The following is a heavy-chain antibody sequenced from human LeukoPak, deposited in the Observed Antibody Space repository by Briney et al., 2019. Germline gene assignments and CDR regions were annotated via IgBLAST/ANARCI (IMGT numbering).Heavy chain of an antibody. D-gene: IGHD3-9*01. J-gene: IGHJ4*02. CDR3: ARLYFDSTYYFDY. Sequence: NTSETLSLTCTVSGGSISSGGYYWSWIRQHPGKGLEWIGYIYYSGSTYYNPSLKSRVTIAVDTSKNQFSLKLSSVTAADTAVYYCARLYFDSTYYFDYWGQGTLVTVS. V-gene: IGHV4-31*03. CDR1: GGSISSGGYY. CDR2: IYYSGST.